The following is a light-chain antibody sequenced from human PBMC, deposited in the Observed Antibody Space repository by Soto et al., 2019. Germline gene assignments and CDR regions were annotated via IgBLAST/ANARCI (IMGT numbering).Light chain of an antibody. V-gene: IGKV2D-29*01. CDR1: QSIQHTDGETY. J-gene: IGKJ2*01. CDR3: MQSVQLPYT. CDR2: KVY. Sequence: DIVMTQTPLSLSVTPGQPASISCQSSQSIQHTDGETYLFWYLQRPGQPPQALIYKVYNRFSGVPDRVSGSRSGTEFTLKISRVEAEDVGLYYCMQSVQLPYTFGQGTKLEIK.